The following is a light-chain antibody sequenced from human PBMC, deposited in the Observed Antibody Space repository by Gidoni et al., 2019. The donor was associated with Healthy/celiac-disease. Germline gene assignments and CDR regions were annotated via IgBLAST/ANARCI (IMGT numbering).Light chain of an antibody. CDR3: QQYGSSPRYT. J-gene: IGKJ2*01. V-gene: IGKV3-20*01. Sequence: EIVLTQSPGTLSLSPRERATLSCRASQRVSSSYLAWYQQKPGQAPRLLIYGASSRATGIPDRFSGSGSGTDFTLTISRLEPEDFAVYYCQQYGSSPRYTFGQGTKLEIK. CDR1: QRVSSSY. CDR2: GAS.